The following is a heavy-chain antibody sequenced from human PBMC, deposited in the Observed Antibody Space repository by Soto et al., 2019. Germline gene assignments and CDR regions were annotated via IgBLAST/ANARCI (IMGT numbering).Heavy chain of an antibody. D-gene: IGHD2-8*01. CDR1: GFTFSSYG. Sequence: QVQLVESGGGVVQPGRSLRLSCAASGFTFSSYGMHWVRQAPGKGLEWVAVIWYDGSNKYYADSVKGRVTISRDNSKNPLNLQINSLEPRETAVYYCAKVWTNRRSGGVDAFDIWGQGTMVTVSS. CDR2: IWYDGSNK. CDR3: AKVWTNRRSGGVDAFDI. J-gene: IGHJ3*02. V-gene: IGHV3-33*06.